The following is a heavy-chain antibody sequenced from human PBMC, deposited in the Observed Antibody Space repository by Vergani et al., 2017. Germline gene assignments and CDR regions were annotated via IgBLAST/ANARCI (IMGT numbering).Heavy chain of an antibody. Sequence: EVQLVESGGGLVQPGGSLKLSCAASGFTFSSYWMSWVRQAPGKGLEWVANIKQDGSEKYYVDSVKGRFTISGDNAKNSLYLQMNSLRAEDTAVYYCARDRVLTRLRFSYYYYYGMDVWGQGTTVTVSS. CDR2: IKQDGSEK. J-gene: IGHJ6*02. CDR3: ARDRVLTRLRFSYYYYYGMDV. CDR1: GFTFSSYW. D-gene: IGHD3-16*01. V-gene: IGHV3-7*01.